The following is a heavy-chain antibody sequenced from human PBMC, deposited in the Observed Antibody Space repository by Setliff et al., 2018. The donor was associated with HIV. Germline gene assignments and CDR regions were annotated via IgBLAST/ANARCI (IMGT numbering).Heavy chain of an antibody. CDR2: IYDSGKT. CDR1: GRSISSGGSY. CDR3: ARALGIGGWYFDL. Sequence: PSETLSLTCSVSGRSISSGGSYWSWVRQNPGKGLEWIGYIYDSGKTHYNPSLRSRVSISADTSKNQFSLKLTSVTAADTAVYYCARALGIGGWYFDLWGRGTLVTVSS. D-gene: IGHD7-27*01. V-gene: IGHV4-31*03. J-gene: IGHJ2*01.